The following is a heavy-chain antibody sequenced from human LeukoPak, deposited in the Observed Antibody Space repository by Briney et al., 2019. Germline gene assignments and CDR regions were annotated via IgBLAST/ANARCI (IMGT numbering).Heavy chain of an antibody. CDR3: ARNILFAFDI. CDR2: IYNDGST. J-gene: IGHJ3*02. CDR1: GLTVSSSY. Sequence: GGSLRLSCAASGLTVSSSYMSCVRQAPGKGLEWVSIIYNDGSTYYADSMKGRFTISRDNSKNTLYLQVNSLRAEDTAMYYCARNILFAFDIWGQGTMVTVSS. V-gene: IGHV3-53*01.